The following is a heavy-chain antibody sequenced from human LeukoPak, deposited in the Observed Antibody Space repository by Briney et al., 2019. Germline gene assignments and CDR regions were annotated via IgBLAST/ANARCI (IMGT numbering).Heavy chain of an antibody. J-gene: IGHJ3*02. D-gene: IGHD6-19*01. CDR1: GFTFSSYW. Sequence: GGSLRLSCAASGFTFSSYWMSWVRQAPGKGLEWVANIKQDGSEKYYVDSVKGRFTISRDNAKNSLYLQMNSLRAEDMAVYYCARDITYSSGWYHSDAFDIWGQGTMVTVSS. CDR2: IKQDGSEK. CDR3: ARDITYSSGWYHSDAFDI. V-gene: IGHV3-7*01.